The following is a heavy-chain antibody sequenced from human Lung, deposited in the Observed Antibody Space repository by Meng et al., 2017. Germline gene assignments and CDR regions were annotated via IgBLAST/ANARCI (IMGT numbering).Heavy chain of an antibody. CDR1: VGSFRDYD. D-gene: IGHD4-11*01. CDR2: INHSGST. CDR3: ARGPTTMAHDFDY. J-gene: IGHJ4*02. V-gene: IGHV4-34*01. Sequence: QVHLKQWGAGLLKPWEALSPSCVFSVGSFRDYDWGWIRQPPGKGLEWIGEINHSGSTNYNPSLESRATISVDTSQNNLSLKLSSVTAADSAVYYCARGPTTMAHDFDYWGQGTLVTVSS.